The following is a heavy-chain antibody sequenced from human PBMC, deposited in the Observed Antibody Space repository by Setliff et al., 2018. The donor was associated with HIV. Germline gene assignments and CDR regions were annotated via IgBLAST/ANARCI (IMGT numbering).Heavy chain of an antibody. CDR2: IYSTGS. V-gene: IGHV4-61*02. CDR3: ARETAAAGFKYYFDY. Sequence: PSETLSLTCTVSSASINSGSNYWNWIRRPAGKGLEWIGRIYSTGSNYNPSLKSRVTISVDTSKNQFSLKLSSVTAADTAVYYCARETAAAGFKYYFDYWGQGTLVTVSS. CDR1: SASINSGSNY. J-gene: IGHJ4*02. D-gene: IGHD6-13*01.